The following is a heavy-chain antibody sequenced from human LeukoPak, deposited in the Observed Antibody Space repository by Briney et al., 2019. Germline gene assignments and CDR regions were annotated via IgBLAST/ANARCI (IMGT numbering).Heavy chain of an antibody. J-gene: IGHJ4*01. V-gene: IGHV3-72*01. Sequence: GGSLRLSCAASGVTFSDHYMDWVRQAPGKGLEWVGRTRNKPGSYTKDYATCGKGRFTISRDYSQCSLYLQMNSLKTEDTSVDFCASSIAAAVDYRGPGTLVTVCS. CDR1: GVTFSDHY. CDR3: ASSIAAAVDY. D-gene: IGHD6-13*01. CDR2: TRNKPGSYTK.